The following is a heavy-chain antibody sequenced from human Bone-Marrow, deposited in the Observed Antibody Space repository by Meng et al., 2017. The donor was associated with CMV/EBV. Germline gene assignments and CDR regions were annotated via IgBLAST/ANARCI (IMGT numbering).Heavy chain of an antibody. CDR3: ARDTARRYYYYGMDV. J-gene: IGHJ6*02. CDR2: INHSGST. D-gene: IGHD6-6*01. Sequence: SETLSLTCAVYGGSFSGYYWSWIRQPPGKGLEWIGEINHSGSTNYNPSLKSRVTISVDTSKNQFSLKLSSVTAADTAVYYCARDTARRYYYYGMDVWGQGNTVNVSS. V-gene: IGHV4-34*01. CDR1: GGSFSGYY.